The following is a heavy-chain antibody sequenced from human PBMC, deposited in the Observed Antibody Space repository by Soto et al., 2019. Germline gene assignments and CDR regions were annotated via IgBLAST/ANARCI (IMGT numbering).Heavy chain of an antibody. J-gene: IGHJ6*02. Sequence: QVQLVQSGAEVKKPGSSVKVSCKASGGTFSSYAISWVRQAPGQGLEWMGGIIPIFVTANYAQKFQGRVTITADESTSTAYMALSSLRSEDTAVYYCAGPPELTRIYYYYGMDVWGQGTTVTVSS. CDR1: GGTFSSYA. V-gene: IGHV1-69*12. D-gene: IGHD1-7*01. CDR2: IIPIFVTA. CDR3: AGPPELTRIYYYYGMDV.